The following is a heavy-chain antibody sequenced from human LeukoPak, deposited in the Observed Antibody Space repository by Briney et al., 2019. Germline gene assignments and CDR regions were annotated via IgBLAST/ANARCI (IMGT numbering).Heavy chain of an antibody. CDR3: AKVQRGMAVAGIGWYFDL. CDR1: GFTFSSYG. CDR2: ISGSGGST. J-gene: IGHJ2*01. D-gene: IGHD6-19*01. Sequence: GGTLRLSCAASGFTFSSYGMSWVRQAPGKGLEWVSGISGSGGSTYYADSVKGRFTISRDNSKNTLYLRMNSLRAEDTGVYYCAKVQRGMAVAGIGWYFDLWGRGTLVTVSS. V-gene: IGHV3-23*01.